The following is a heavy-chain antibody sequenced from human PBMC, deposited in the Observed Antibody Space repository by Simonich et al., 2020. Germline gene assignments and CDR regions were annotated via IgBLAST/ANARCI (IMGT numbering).Heavy chain of an antibody. CDR1: GYSISSGYY. D-gene: IGHD6-13*01. Sequence: QVQLQESGPGLVKPSETLSLTCAVSGYSISSGYYWGWIRQPPVKGLECIGSIYHRGDTSYNPSIKSRVNISVDTSKNQFSLKLSSVTAADTAVYYCARVGYSNYYYYGMDVWGQGTTVTVSS. J-gene: IGHJ6*02. V-gene: IGHV4-38-2*01. CDR3: ARVGYSNYYYYGMDV. CDR2: IYHRGDT.